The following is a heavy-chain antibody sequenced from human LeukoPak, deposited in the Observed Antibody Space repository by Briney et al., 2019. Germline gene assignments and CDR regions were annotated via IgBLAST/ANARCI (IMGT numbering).Heavy chain of an antibody. CDR3: ATLAYCGGDCYSGAFDI. D-gene: IGHD2-21*02. CDR2: IYSTGST. Sequence: PSQTLSLTCTVSGGSISSGAYYWSWIRQHPGKGLDWIGYIYSTGSTYYNPSLKSRVTMSLDTSNNQFSLKLSSVTAADTAVYYCATLAYCGGDCYSGAFDIWGQGTMVTVSS. CDR1: GGSISSGAYY. J-gene: IGHJ3*02. V-gene: IGHV4-31*03.